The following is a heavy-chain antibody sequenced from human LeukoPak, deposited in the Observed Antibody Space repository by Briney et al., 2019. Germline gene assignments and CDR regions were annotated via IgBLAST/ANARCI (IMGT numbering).Heavy chain of an antibody. J-gene: IGHJ4*02. CDR2: ISSSSTTI. V-gene: IGHV3-48*01. CDR1: GFTFSTYG. Sequence: PGGSLRLSCAASGFTFSTYGMNWVRQAPGKGLEWVSYISSSSTTIYYADSVKGRFTISRDNAKNSLYLQMNSLRAEDTAVYYCAREDLIPAFDYWGQGTLVTVSS. CDR3: AREDLIPAFDY. D-gene: IGHD2-21*01.